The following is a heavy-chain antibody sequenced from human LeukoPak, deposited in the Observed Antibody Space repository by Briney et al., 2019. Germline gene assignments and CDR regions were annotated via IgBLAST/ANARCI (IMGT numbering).Heavy chain of an antibody. CDR1: GFTFSSYS. CDR2: ISSSSSYI. D-gene: IGHD3-22*01. Sequence: GGSLRLSCAASGFTFSSYSMNWVRQAPGKGLEWVSSISSSSSYIYYPDSVKGRFTISRDNAKNSLYLQMNSLRAEDTAVYYCAMGGYYDSSGYPTSDYWGQGTLVTVSS. J-gene: IGHJ4*02. V-gene: IGHV3-21*01. CDR3: AMGGYYDSSGYPTSDY.